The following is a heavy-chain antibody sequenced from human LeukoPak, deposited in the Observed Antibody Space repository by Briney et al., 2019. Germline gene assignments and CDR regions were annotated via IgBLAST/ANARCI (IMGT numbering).Heavy chain of an antibody. CDR1: GYTFTGYY. CDR3: ASPNYYDSSGYYYGGEVAFDY. D-gene: IGHD3-22*01. Sequence: GASVKVSCKASGYTFTGYYMHWVRQAPGQGLEWMGWINPNSGGTNYAQKFQGRVTMTRDTSISTAYMELSRLRSVDTAVYYCASPNYYDSSGYYYGGEVAFDYWGQGTLVTVSS. V-gene: IGHV1-2*02. CDR2: INPNSGGT. J-gene: IGHJ4*02.